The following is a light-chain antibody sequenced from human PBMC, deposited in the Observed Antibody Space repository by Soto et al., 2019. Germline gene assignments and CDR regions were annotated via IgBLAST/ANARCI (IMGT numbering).Light chain of an antibody. CDR3: QSYASSLSGWV. CDR2: GNS. V-gene: IGLV1-40*01. CDR1: SSNIGAGYD. Sequence: QSVLTQPPSVSGAPGQRVTISCTGSSSNIGAGYDVHWYQQLPGTAPKLLIYGNSNRPSGVPDRFSGSKSGTSASLDITGLQAEDEAESYCQSYASSLSGWVFGGGTKLTVL. J-gene: IGLJ3*02.